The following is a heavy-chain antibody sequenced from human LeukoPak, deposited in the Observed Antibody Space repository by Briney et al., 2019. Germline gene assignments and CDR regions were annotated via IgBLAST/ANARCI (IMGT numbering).Heavy chain of an antibody. Sequence: GGSLRLSCEASGFTFSSYAMSWVRQAPGKGLEWVSAISGSGGSTYYADSVKGRFTISRDNSKNTLYLQMNSLRAEDTAVYYCAKALTMIVVVITTDDAFDIWGQGTMVTVSS. D-gene: IGHD3-22*01. CDR1: GFTFSSYA. J-gene: IGHJ3*02. V-gene: IGHV3-23*01. CDR3: AKALTMIVVVITTDDAFDI. CDR2: ISGSGGST.